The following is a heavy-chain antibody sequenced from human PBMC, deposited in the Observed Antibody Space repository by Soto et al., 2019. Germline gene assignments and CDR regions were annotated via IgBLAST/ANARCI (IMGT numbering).Heavy chain of an antibody. CDR1: GFTFSSYG. Sequence: QLQLVESGGGVVQPGRSLKLSCAASGFTFSSYGMHWVRQAPGKGLDWVALIWYDGSNTCYADSVKGRFTISRDNSKNTLYLQMNSLRAEDTAVYYCARELGYCKGGNCYLDQWGQGSLVSVSS. J-gene: IGHJ5*02. CDR2: IWYDGSNT. CDR3: ARELGYCKGGNCYLDQ. D-gene: IGHD2-15*01. V-gene: IGHV3-33*01.